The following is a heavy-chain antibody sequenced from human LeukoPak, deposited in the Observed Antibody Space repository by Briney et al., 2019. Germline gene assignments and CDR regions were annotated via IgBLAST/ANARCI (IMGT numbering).Heavy chain of an antibody. V-gene: IGHV3-48*03. CDR2: ISSSGTTI. CDR3: AREKTACGGDCYDS. CDR1: GFTFSSYE. D-gene: IGHD2-21*01. J-gene: IGHJ4*02. Sequence: GGSLRLSCAASGFTFSSYEMNWVRQAPGKGLEWVSYISSSGTTIHYADSVKGRFTISRDNAKNSLFLQMNSLRAEDTAVYYGAREKTACGGDCYDSWGQGTLVTVSS.